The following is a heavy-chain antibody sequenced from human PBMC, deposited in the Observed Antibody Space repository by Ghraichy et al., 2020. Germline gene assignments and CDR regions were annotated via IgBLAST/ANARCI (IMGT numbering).Heavy chain of an antibody. CDR2: VHHGGSS. J-gene: IGHJ2*01. V-gene: IGHV4-61*01. CDR1: DSVVTSPHY. D-gene: IGHD2-8*01. CDR3: ARCLNLGYCPTSTCPLWFLDL. Sequence: SETLSLTCTVSDSVVTSPHYWSWIRQSPGKGLEWIGFVHHGGSSHSNPSLGSRVTMSVDTSKNQFSLKLTSVTTADAAMYYCARCLNLGYCPTSTCPLWFLDLWGRATLVTVSS.